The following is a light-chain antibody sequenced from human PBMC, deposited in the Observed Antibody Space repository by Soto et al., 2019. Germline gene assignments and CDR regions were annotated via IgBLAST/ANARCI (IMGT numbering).Light chain of an antibody. J-gene: IGKJ1*01. CDR3: QQYGTSRT. CDR1: QSVASNY. CDR2: GAS. Sequence: EIVLTQSPGTLSLSPGERATLSCRASQSVASNYLAWYQQRPGQAPRLLIYGASNRATGMPDRFSGSGSGTDFTLSISRLEPEDFAVYYCQQYGTSRTFGQGTKVEIK. V-gene: IGKV3-20*01.